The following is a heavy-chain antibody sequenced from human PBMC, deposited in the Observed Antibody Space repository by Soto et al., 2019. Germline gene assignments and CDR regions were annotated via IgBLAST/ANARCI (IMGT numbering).Heavy chain of an antibody. D-gene: IGHD2-15*01. CDR1: GFTFSSYA. J-gene: IGHJ4*02. CDR3: AKVSGGGSGGSRVRQPSDF. Sequence: EVQLLESGGGLVQPGGSLRLSCAASGFTFSSYAMTWVRQAPGKGLEWVSGISSSGITTYYADSVKGRVTISRDNSKNPLFLQMNGLGADDTAIYYCAKVSGGGSGGSRVRQPSDFWGQGTLVTVSS. CDR2: ISSSGITT. V-gene: IGHV3-23*01.